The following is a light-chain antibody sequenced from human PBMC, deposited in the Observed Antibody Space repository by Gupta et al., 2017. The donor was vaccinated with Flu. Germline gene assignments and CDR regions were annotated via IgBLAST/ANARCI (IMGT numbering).Light chain of an antibody. CDR3: STSDSDRSAGL. CDR2: NDD. V-gene: IGLV1-51*01. Sequence: SSSNIENNYVSWYQRLPGRTPTLLIYNDDKRPSGIPDRFSGSKSGASATLAITGLSNGDEADYYCSTSDSDRSAGLFGGGTKLTVL. CDR1: SSNIENNY. J-gene: IGLJ2*01.